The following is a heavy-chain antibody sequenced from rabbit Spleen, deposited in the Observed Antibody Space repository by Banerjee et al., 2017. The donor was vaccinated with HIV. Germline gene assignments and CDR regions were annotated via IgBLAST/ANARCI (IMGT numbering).Heavy chain of an antibody. CDR1: GIDFSTYYY. CDR2: IVTVSANT. J-gene: IGHJ6*01. CDR3: ARDAGTSFSTYGMDL. D-gene: IGHD4-2*01. V-gene: IGHV1S43*01. Sequence: QEQLLDSGGGLVTLGESLTLSCKASGIDFSTYYYMCWVRQAPGKGLEWIACIVTVSANTYYASWAKGRFTITRSTSLNTVTLQMTSLTAADTATYFCARDAGTSFSTYGMDLWGQGTLVTVS.